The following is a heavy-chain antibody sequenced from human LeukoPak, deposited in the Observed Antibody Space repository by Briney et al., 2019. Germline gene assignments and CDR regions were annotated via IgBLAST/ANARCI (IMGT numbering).Heavy chain of an antibody. V-gene: IGHV4-59*01. D-gene: IGHD2-2*01. CDR2: IYYSGST. CDR3: ARLTVPLRFDP. J-gene: IGHJ5*02. Sequence: PSETLSLTCTVSGGSISSYYWSWIRQPPGKGLEWIGYIYYSGSTNYNPSLKSRVTISVDTSKNQFSLKLNSVSAADTAVYYCARLTVPLRFDPWSQGTLVTVSS. CDR1: GGSISSYY.